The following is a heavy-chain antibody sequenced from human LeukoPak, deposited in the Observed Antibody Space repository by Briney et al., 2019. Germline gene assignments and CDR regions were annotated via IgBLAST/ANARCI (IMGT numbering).Heavy chain of an antibody. J-gene: IGHJ4*02. V-gene: IGHV3-30*02. CDR3: AKDKCYSTPNDY. D-gene: IGHD4-11*01. CDR2: IRYDGSNK. CDR1: GFTFSSYG. Sequence: PGGSLRLSCAASGFTFSSYGMHWVRQAPGKGLEWVAFIRYDGSNKYYADSVKGRFTISRDNSKNTLYLQMNSLRAEDTAVYYCAKDKCYSTPNDYWGQGTLVTVSS.